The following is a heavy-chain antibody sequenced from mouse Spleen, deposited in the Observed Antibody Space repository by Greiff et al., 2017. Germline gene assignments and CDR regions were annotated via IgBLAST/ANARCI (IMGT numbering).Heavy chain of an antibody. V-gene: IGHV1-37*01. CDR3: AREDLWSSYAMDY. CDR1: GYSFTGYF. CDR2: INPYNGDT. D-gene: IGHD1-1*02. Sequence: EVQRVESGPELVKPGASVKISCKASGYSFTGYFMNWVKQSHGKSLEWIGRINPYNGDTFYNQKFKGKATLTVDKSSSTAHMELLSLTSEDFAVYYCAREDLWSSYAMDYWGQGTSVTVSS. J-gene: IGHJ4*01.